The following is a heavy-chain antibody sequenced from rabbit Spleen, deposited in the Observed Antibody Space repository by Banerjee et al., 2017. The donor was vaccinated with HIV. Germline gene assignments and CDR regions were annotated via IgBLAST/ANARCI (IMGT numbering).Heavy chain of an antibody. V-gene: IGHV1S40*01. Sequence: QSLEESGGDLVKPGASLTLTCTASGFSFISTYYMCWVRQAPGKGLEWLACIYPSGSATWYANWAKGRFTISKTSSTTVTLQMTSLTAADTATYFCARGVRVSPNNAHCDLWGPGTLVTVS. CDR2: IYPSGSAT. CDR3: ARGVRVSPNNAHCDL. CDR1: GFSFISTYY. J-gene: IGHJ6*01. D-gene: IGHD1-1*01.